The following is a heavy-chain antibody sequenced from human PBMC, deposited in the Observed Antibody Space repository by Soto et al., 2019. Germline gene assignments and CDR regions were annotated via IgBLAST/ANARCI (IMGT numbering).Heavy chain of an antibody. Sequence: VLLVESGGGVVQPGRSLRLSCAASGFTFSSYGMHWVRQAPGKGLECVAVIWYDGSNKYYADSVKGRFTISRDNSKNTLYLQRNSLRVEDTAVYYCARGLAGRGYYYYGLDVWGQGTTVTVSS. CDR3: ARGLAGRGYYYYGLDV. CDR1: GFTFSSYG. V-gene: IGHV3-33*01. D-gene: IGHD6-19*01. CDR2: IWYDGSNK. J-gene: IGHJ6*02.